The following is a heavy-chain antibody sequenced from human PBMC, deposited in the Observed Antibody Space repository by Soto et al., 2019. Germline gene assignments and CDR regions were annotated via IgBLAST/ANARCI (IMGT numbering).Heavy chain of an antibody. CDR1: GGTFSSYA. J-gene: IGHJ6*02. Sequence: QVQLVQSGAEVKKPGSSVKVSCKASGGTFSSYAISWVRQAPGQGLEWMGGLIPIFGTANYAQKFQGRVTITADESTSTAYMELSSLRSEDTAVYYCARLEDCSSTSCYYYYGMDVWGQGTTVTVSS. D-gene: IGHD2-2*01. V-gene: IGHV1-69*01. CDR3: ARLEDCSSTSCYYYYGMDV. CDR2: LIPIFGTA.